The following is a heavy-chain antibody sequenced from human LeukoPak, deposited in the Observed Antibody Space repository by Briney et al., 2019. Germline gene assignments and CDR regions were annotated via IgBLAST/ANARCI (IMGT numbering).Heavy chain of an antibody. CDR3: ARDRDGYKPFDY. Sequence: EAAVKVSCKASGGTFSSYAISWVRQAPGQGLEWMGIINPSGGSTSYAQKFQGRVTMTRDTSTSTVYMELSSLRSEDTAVYYCARDRDGYKPFDYWGQGTLVTVSS. CDR1: GGTFSSYA. V-gene: IGHV1-46*01. CDR2: INPSGGST. J-gene: IGHJ4*02. D-gene: IGHD5-24*01.